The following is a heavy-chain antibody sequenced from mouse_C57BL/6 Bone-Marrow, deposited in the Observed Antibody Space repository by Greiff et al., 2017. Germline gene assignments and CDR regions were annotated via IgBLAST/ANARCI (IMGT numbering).Heavy chain of an antibody. CDR2: IYPRSGNT. V-gene: IGHV1-81*01. D-gene: IGHD1-1*01. J-gene: IGHJ4*01. Sequence: VQLQQSGAELARPGASVKLSCKASGYTFTSYGISWVKQRTGQGLEWIGEIYPRSGNTYYNEKFKGKATLTADKSSSTAYMELRSLTSEDSAVYFCALVFFYGSSPYYAMDYWGQGTSVIVSS. CDR3: ALVFFYGSSPYYAMDY. CDR1: GYTFTSYG.